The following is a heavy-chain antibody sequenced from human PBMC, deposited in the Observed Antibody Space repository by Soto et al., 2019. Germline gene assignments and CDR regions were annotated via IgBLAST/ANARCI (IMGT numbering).Heavy chain of an antibody. D-gene: IGHD1-26*01. V-gene: IGHV4-4*07. J-gene: IGHJ4*02. CDR2: IYTSGST. CDR3: ARTVGAAYYFDF. CDR1: GDSMSKYY. Sequence: QVQLQESGPGLVKPSETLSLTCTVSGDSMSKYYWSWIRQPAGKGLEWIGRIYTSGSTNYNPSLKRRVNLSIDTSNNHFSLNLKSVTAADAAVYYCARTVGAAYYFDFWGQGALVTVSS.